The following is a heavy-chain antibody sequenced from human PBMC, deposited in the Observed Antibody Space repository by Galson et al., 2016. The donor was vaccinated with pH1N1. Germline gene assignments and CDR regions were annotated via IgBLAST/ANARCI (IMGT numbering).Heavy chain of an antibody. CDR2: ITPDGVTT. CDR1: GFTFSTYW. J-gene: IGHJ4*02. D-gene: IGHD3-22*01. V-gene: IGHV3-74*01. CDR3: ARAAYDTNSL. Sequence: LRLSCAATGFTFSTYWMHWVRQVPGKGLVWVARITPDGVTTTYADSVRGRFTISRDNAKNTLYLQMTSLGVEDTAVYYCARAAYDTNSLWGQGILVTVSS.